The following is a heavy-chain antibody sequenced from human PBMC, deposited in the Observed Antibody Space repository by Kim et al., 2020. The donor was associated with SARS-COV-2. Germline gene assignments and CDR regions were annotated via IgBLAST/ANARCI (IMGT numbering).Heavy chain of an antibody. Sequence: ASLQVYCKASGYTFTSYGISWVRQAPGQGLEWMGWISAYNGNTNYAQKLQGRVTMTTDTSTSTAYMELRSLRSDDTAVYYCARVGGSGGYYVSPEPNWFDPWGQGSRVTVSS. J-gene: IGHJ5*02. V-gene: IGHV1-18*01. CDR3: ARVGGSGGYYVSPEPNWFDP. CDR2: ISAYNGNT. CDR1: GYTFTSYG. D-gene: IGHD3-10*01.